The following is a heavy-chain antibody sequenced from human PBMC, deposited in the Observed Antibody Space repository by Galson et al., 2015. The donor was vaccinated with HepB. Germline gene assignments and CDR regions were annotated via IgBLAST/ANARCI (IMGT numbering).Heavy chain of an antibody. V-gene: IGHV3-33*08. J-gene: IGHJ6*02. D-gene: IGHD5-18*01. CDR1: GFTFSSYG. CDR3: ARARGYSYGYGMDV. CDR2: IWYDGSNK. Sequence: SLRLSCAASGFTFSSYGMHWVRQAPGKGLEWVAVIWYDGSNKYYADSVKGRFTISRDNSKNTLYLQMNSLRAEDTAGYYCARARGYSYGYGMDVWGQGTTVTVSS.